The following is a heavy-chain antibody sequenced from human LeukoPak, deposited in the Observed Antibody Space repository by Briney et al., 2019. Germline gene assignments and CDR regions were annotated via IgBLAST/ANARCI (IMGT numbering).Heavy chain of an antibody. CDR2: IYYSGST. J-gene: IGHJ4*02. CDR1: GGSISSSSYY. V-gene: IGHV4-39*01. CDR3: ARRPRNSGSDDGPSGLDY. Sequence: SETLSLTCTVSGGSISSSSYYWGWIRQPPGKGLEWIGSIYYSGSTYYNPSLKSRVTISVDTSKNQFSLKLSSVTAADRAVYYCARRPRNSGSDDGPSGLDYWGQGTLVTVSS. D-gene: IGHD1-26*01.